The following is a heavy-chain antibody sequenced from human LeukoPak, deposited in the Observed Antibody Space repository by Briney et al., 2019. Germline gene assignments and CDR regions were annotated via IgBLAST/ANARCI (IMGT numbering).Heavy chain of an antibody. CDR3: ARLSEGPVLLWFGELIKSGYFDY. J-gene: IGHJ4*02. CDR1: GGSISSSSYY. CDR2: IYYSGST. Sequence: SETLSLTCTVSGGSISSSSYYWGWIRQPPGKGLEWIGSIYYSGSTYYNPSLKSRVTISVDTSKNQFSLKLSSVTAADTAVYYCARLSEGPVLLWFGELIKSGYFDYWGQGTLVTVSS. D-gene: IGHD3-10*01. V-gene: IGHV4-39*01.